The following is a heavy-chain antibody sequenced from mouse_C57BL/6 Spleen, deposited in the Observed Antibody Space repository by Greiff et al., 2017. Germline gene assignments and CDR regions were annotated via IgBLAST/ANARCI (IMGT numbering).Heavy chain of an antibody. Sequence: EVQGVESGGDLVKPGGSLKLSCAASGFIFSSYGMSWVRQTPDKRLEWVATISSGGSYTYYPDSVKGRFTISRDNAKNTLYLQMSSLKSEDTAMYYCARRPITTVVATPFDYWGQGTTLTVSS. V-gene: IGHV5-6*01. J-gene: IGHJ2*01. CDR2: ISSGGSYT. CDR3: ARRPITTVVATPFDY. CDR1: GFIFSSYG. D-gene: IGHD1-1*01.